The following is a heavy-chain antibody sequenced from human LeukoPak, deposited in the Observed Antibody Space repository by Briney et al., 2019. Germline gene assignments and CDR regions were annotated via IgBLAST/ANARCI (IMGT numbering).Heavy chain of an antibody. CDR1: GFTFSSYE. CDR3: AKDSYGDYGVYYYYYMDV. J-gene: IGHJ6*03. D-gene: IGHD4-17*01. Sequence: GGSLRLSCAASGFTFSSYEMNWVRQAPGKGLEWVSYISSSGSTIYYADSVKGRFTISRDNSKNTLYLQMNSLRAEDTAVYYCAKDSYGDYGVYYYYYMDVWGKGTTVTISS. CDR2: ISSSGSTI. V-gene: IGHV3-48*01.